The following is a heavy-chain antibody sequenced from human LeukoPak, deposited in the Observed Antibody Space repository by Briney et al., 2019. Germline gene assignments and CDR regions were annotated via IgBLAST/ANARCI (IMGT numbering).Heavy chain of an antibody. J-gene: IGHJ4*02. CDR1: GYSISRGYY. CDR2: VYHTGST. V-gene: IGHV4-38-2*01. D-gene: IGHD3-10*01. CDR3: ARAGWIITSGIDY. Sequence: SETLSLTCAVSGYSISRGYYWALIRQPPGKGLEWIGTVYHTGSTYYNPSLDSRVTISVDTSKNEFSLNLKSVTAADTAVYYCARAGWIITSGIDYWGQGVLVTVSS.